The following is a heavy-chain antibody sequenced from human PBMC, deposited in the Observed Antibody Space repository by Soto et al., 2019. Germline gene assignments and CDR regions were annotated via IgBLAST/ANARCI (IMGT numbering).Heavy chain of an antibody. CDR2: ISAYTGNT. V-gene: IGHV1-18*01. CDR3: ARSIASAVDFDY. D-gene: IGHD6-25*01. J-gene: IGHJ4*02. Sequence: QVQLMQSGAEVKKPGASVKVSCKASGYTFNSYGISWVRQAPGQGLEWMGWISAYTGNTKHAQKLQGRVTMTTDTSTSTAYMELRSLRSDDTAVYYCARSIASAVDFDYWCQGTLVTVSS. CDR1: GYTFNSYG.